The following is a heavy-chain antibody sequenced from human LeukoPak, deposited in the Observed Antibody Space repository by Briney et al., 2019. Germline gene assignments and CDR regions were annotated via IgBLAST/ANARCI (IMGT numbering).Heavy chain of an antibody. V-gene: IGHV3-23*01. J-gene: IGHJ6*02. CDR2: ISGSGGST. CDR3: ARDNKEHSSGQYYYYYGMDV. Sequence: PGGSLRLSCAASGFTFSNYAMTWVRQAPGKGLEWVSAISGSGGSTYYADSVKGRFTISRDNSKNTLYLQMNSLRAEDTAVYYCARDNKEHSSGQYYYYYGMDVWGQGTTVTVSS. D-gene: IGHD6-19*01. CDR1: GFTFSNYA.